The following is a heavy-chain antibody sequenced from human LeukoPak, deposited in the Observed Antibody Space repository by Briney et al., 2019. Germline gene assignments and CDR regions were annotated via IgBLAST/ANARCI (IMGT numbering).Heavy chain of an antibody. CDR1: GGSISSSNW. D-gene: IGHD6-13*01. CDR3: ARDLLSIAAAGPAFDI. Sequence: PSETLSLTCAVSGGSISSSNWWSWVRQPPGKGLEWIGEIYHSGSTNYSPSLKSRVTISVDKSKNQFSLKLSSVTAADTAVYYCARDLLSIAAAGPAFDIWGQGTMVTVSS. V-gene: IGHV4-4*02. J-gene: IGHJ3*02. CDR2: IYHSGST.